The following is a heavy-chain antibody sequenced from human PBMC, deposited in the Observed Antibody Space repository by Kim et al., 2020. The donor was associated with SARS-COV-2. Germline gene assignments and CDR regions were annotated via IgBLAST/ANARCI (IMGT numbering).Heavy chain of an antibody. V-gene: IGHV4-59*01. J-gene: IGHJ4*02. D-gene: IGHD6-6*01. Sequence: NYTPSLKSRVTISADTSKNHFSLKLSSVTAADTAVYYCARAASPDYYFDYWGQGTLVTVSS. CDR3: ARAASPDYYFDY.